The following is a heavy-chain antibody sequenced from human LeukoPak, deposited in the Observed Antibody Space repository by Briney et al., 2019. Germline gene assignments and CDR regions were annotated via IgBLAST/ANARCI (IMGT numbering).Heavy chain of an antibody. CDR3: ARDRGGGDYFDI. CDR2: ISYDGSNK. V-gene: IGHV3-30*04. D-gene: IGHD2-21*02. J-gene: IGHJ3*02. Sequence: SGGSLRLSCAASGFTFSSYAMHWVRQAPGKGLEWVAVISYDGSNKYYADSVKGRFTISRDNSKNTLYLQMNSLRAEDTAVYYCARDRGGGDYFDIWGQGTMVTVSS. CDR1: GFTFSSYA.